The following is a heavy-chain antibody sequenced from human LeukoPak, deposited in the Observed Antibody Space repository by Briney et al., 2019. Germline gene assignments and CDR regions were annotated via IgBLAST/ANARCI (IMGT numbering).Heavy chain of an antibody. CDR2: IYYSGST. CDR3: ARVSIWNSHFQH. Sequence: PSETLSLTCTVSGGSISSYYWSWIRQPPGKGLEWIGHIYYSGSTNYNPSLKSRVTISVDTSKNQFSLKLSSVTAADTAVYYCARVSIWNSHFQHWGQGTLVTVSS. CDR1: GGSISSYY. D-gene: IGHD1-7*01. J-gene: IGHJ1*01. V-gene: IGHV4-59*01.